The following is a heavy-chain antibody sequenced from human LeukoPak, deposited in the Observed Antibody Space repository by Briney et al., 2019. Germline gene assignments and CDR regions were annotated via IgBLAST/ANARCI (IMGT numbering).Heavy chain of an antibody. CDR1: GFTFSSFA. CDR2: ISYDGSNK. CDR3: ARDPTFYDFWRVPGGYMDV. Sequence: GRSLRLSCAASGFTFSSFAMHWVRQAPGKGLEWVAVISYDGSNKYYADSVKGRFTTSRDNSKNTLYLQMNSLRSEDTAVYYCARDPTFYDFWRVPGGYMDVWGKGTTVTVS. D-gene: IGHD3-3*01. V-gene: IGHV3-30*01. J-gene: IGHJ6*03.